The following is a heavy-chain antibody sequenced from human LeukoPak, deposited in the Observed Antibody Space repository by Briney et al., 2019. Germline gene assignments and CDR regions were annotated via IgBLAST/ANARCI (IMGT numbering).Heavy chain of an antibody. CDR3: ARQAYGSHFDAFDI. CDR1: GYSFTSYW. CDR2: IYPGDSDT. V-gene: IGHV5-51*01. D-gene: IGHD3-22*01. J-gene: IGHJ3*02. Sequence: GESLKISCKGSGYSFTSYWIGWVRQMPGKGLEWMGIIYPGDSDTRYSSSFQGQVTISADKSITTAYLQWSSLKASDTAIYYCARQAYGSHFDAFDIWGQGTKVTVSS.